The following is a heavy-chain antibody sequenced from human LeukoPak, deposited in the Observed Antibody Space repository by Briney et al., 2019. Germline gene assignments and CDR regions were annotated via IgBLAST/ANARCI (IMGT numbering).Heavy chain of an antibody. J-gene: IGHJ4*02. V-gene: IGHV3-23*01. CDR3: AKRGVVIRVILVGFHKEAYYFDS. CDR2: ISGSGGGT. D-gene: IGHD3-22*01. Sequence: GGSLRLSCAVSGITLSNYGMSWVRQAPGKGLEWVAGISGSGGGTNYADSVKGRFTISRDNARNTLYLQMNSLRLEDTAAYFCAKRGVVIRVILVGFHKEAYYFDSWGQGALVTVSS. CDR1: GITLSNYG.